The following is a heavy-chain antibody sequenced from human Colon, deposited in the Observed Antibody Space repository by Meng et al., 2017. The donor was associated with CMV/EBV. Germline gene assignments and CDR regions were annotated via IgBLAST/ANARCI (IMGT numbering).Heavy chain of an antibody. V-gene: IGHV3-30*02. J-gene: IGHJ4*02. CDR2: IGSDGSIK. D-gene: IGHD4-11*01. CDR3: AREGFSNFDY. CDR1: GFTFASHT. Sequence: GGSLRLSCAASGFTFASHTMTWVRQAPGKGLEWVAFIGSDGSIKRYSDSVKGRFNISRDNSKNTLWLQMHSLRPEDTALYYCAREGFSNFDYWGQGTLVTVSS.